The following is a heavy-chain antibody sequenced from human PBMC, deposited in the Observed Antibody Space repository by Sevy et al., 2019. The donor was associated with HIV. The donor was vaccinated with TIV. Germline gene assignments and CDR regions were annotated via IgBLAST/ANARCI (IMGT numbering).Heavy chain of an antibody. CDR1: GFTFSSYW. CDR3: ARAVRLRYFDWSYGMDV. D-gene: IGHD3-9*01. CDR2: IKQDGSEK. J-gene: IGHJ6*02. V-gene: IGHV3-7*01. Sequence: GGSLRLSCAASGFTFSSYWMSWVRQAPGKGLEWVANIKQDGSEKYYVDSVKGRFTISRDNAKNSLYLQMNSLRAEDTAVYYCARAVRLRYFDWSYGMDVWGQRTTVTVSS.